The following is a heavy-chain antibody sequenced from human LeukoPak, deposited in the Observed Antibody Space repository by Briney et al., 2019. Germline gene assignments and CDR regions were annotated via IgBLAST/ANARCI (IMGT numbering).Heavy chain of an antibody. D-gene: IGHD1-26*01. V-gene: IGHV3-23*01. CDR1: GFTFRTYA. J-gene: IGHJ3*02. CDR3: GKNRYSGSLSPFDI. Sequence: PGGSLRLSCVASGFTFRTYAMSWVRQAPGKGLEWVSAISGSGGSTYYADSVKGRFTISRDNSKNTLYLQMNSLRAEDTAVYYCGKNRYSGSLSPFDIWGQGTMSPSLQ. CDR2: ISGSGGST.